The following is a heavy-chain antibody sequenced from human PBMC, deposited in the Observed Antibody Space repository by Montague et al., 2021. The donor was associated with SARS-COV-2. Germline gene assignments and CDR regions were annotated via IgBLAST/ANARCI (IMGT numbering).Heavy chain of an antibody. CDR2: VGTDGDT. Sequence: SLRLSCAASGFAFSTYYMHWVRQAPGKGLEWVSGVGTDGDTYYPDSVKGRFTISRENARNSLCLQMNSLRAADTAVYYCARGSGYCSRSTCYTWFDPWGQGTLVTVSS. V-gene: IGHV3-13*01. CDR1: GFAFSTYY. D-gene: IGHD2-2*02. CDR3: ARGSGYCSRSTCYTWFDP. J-gene: IGHJ5*02.